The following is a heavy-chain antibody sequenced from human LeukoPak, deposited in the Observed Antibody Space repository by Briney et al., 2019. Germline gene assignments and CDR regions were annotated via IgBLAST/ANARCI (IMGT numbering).Heavy chain of an antibody. CDR2: IYYSGST. Sequence: SETLSLTCTVSGGSISSGGYYWSWIRQHPGKGLEWIGYIYYSGSTYYNPSLKSRVTISVDTSKNQFSLKLSSVTAADTAVYYCARGTQLLWFGEAHWYFDLWGRGTLVTVSS. J-gene: IGHJ2*01. V-gene: IGHV4-31*03. CDR3: ARGTQLLWFGEAHWYFDL. D-gene: IGHD3-10*01. CDR1: GGSISSGGYY.